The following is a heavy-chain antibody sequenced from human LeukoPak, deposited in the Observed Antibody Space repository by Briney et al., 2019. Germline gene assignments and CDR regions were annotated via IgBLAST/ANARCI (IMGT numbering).Heavy chain of an antibody. J-gene: IGHJ4*02. CDR1: GGSISSHY. D-gene: IGHD6-13*01. Sequence: SETLSLTCTVSGGSISSHYWSWIRQPPGKGLEWIGYIYYSGSTNYNPSLKSRVTISVDTSKNQFSLKLSSVTAADTAVYYCARLGSSWGYYLDYWGQGTLVTVSS. CDR2: IYYSGST. V-gene: IGHV4-59*11. CDR3: ARLGSSWGYYLDY.